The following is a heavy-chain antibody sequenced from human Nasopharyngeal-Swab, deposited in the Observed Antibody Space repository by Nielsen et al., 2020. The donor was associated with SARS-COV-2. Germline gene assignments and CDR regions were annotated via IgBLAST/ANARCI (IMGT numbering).Heavy chain of an antibody. J-gene: IGHJ4*02. D-gene: IGHD3-10*01. V-gene: IGHV3-49*03. CDR2: IRSKAYGGTT. CDR1: GFTFGDYA. Sequence: GGSLRLSCTASGFTFGDYAMSWFRQAPGKGLEWVAFIRSKAYGGTTEYAASVEGRFTISRDDSKSIAYLHMNSLKTEDTGFYYCIRPTMGDNWGQGTLVTVSS. CDR3: IRPTMGDN.